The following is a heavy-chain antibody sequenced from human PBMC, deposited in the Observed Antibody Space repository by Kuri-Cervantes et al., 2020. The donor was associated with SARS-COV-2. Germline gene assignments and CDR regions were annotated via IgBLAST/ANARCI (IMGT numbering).Heavy chain of an antibody. Sequence: SETLSLTCAVYGGSFSGYYWSWIRQPPGKGLEWIGEINHSGSTNYNPSLKSRVTISVDTSKNQFSLKLSSVTAADTAVYYCATNPYSSSWNPPPPDYWGQGTLVTVSS. V-gene: IGHV4-34*01. D-gene: IGHD6-13*01. CDR3: ATNPYSSSWNPPPPDY. J-gene: IGHJ4*02. CDR2: INHSGST. CDR1: GGSFSGYY.